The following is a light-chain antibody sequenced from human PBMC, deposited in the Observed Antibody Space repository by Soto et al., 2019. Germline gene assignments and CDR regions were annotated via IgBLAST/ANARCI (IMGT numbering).Light chain of an antibody. Sequence: DIQIAQSPSTLSAPLGDRVTITCRASQSISSWLAWYQQEPGKAPKLLIYDASSLESGVPSRFSGSGSETEFTLTISSLQPEDFATYYCQQYNSYPVTFGQGTKVDIK. V-gene: IGKV1-5*01. J-gene: IGKJ1*01. CDR1: QSISSW. CDR2: DAS. CDR3: QQYNSYPVT.